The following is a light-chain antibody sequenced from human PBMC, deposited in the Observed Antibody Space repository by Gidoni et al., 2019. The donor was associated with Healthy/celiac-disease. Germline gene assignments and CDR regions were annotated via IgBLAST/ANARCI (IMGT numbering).Light chain of an antibody. J-gene: IGLJ3*02. V-gene: IGLV1-44*01. CDR2: SNN. CDR3: AAWDDSLNGLV. CDR1: SSNIGSNT. Sequence: QSVLTQPPSASGTPGQGFTISCSGSSSNIGSNTVNWYQQLPGTAPKRLIYSNNQRPSGVPDRFSGSKSGTSASLAISGLQSEDEADYYCAAWDDSLNGLVFGGGTKLTVL.